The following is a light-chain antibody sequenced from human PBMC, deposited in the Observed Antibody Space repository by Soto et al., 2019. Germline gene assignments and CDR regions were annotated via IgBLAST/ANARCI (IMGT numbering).Light chain of an antibody. CDR2: KAS. CDR3: QQYKSYPLA. J-gene: IGKJ4*01. CDR1: QSIISW. Sequence: DIQMTQSPSTLSASIGDRVTIACRASQSIISWLAWYQQKPGRAPNLLIYKASTLESGVQSRFSGSGSGTEFTLTISSVQPDDFATYYCQQYKSYPLAFGGGTKVDIK. V-gene: IGKV1-5*03.